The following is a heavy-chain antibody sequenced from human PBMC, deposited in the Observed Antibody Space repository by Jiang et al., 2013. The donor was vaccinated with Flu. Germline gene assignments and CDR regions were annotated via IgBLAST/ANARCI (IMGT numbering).Heavy chain of an antibody. CDR2: IYPGDSDT. Sequence: GAEVKKPGESLKISCKGSGYSFTSYWIGWVRQMPGKGLEWMGIIYPGDSDTRYSPSFQGQVTISADKSISTAYLQWSSLKASDTAMYYCARCYCSGTSCYGPSPFCDYWGQGTLVTVSS. D-gene: IGHD2-2*01. CDR1: GYSFTSYW. J-gene: IGHJ4*02. CDR3: ARCYCSGTSCYGPSPFCDY. V-gene: IGHV5-51*01.